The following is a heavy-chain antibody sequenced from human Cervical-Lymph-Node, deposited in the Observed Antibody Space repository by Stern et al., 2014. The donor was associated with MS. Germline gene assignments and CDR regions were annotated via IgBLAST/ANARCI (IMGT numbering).Heavy chain of an antibody. V-gene: IGHV1-69*04. CDR3: ATGVVSNRAAATVHNLFDP. Sequence: VQLMQSGAEVKKPGSSVNVSCKASGGTFISSYAITWMRQAPGQGLEWMGRIIPILGLPNYAQKFQGRVTLTADTSTSTTYMELSSLRSEDTAVYYYATGVVSNRAAATVHNLFDPWGQGTLVTVSS. CDR2: IIPILGLP. CDR1: GGTFISSYA. J-gene: IGHJ5*02. D-gene: IGHD2-15*01.